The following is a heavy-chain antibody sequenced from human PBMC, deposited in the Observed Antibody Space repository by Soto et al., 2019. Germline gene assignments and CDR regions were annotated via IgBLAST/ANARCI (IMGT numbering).Heavy chain of an antibody. Sequence: EVQLVESGGGLVQPGGSLRLSCAASGFTFSSYSMNWVRQAPGKGLEWVSYISSSSSTIYYADSVKGRFTISRDKAKNSLYLQMNSLRAEDTAVYYCARDIGGTSCSGGSCYRGYWGQGTLVTVSS. V-gene: IGHV3-48*01. CDR3: ARDIGGTSCSGGSCYRGY. CDR2: ISSSSSTI. J-gene: IGHJ4*02. CDR1: GFTFSSYS. D-gene: IGHD2-15*01.